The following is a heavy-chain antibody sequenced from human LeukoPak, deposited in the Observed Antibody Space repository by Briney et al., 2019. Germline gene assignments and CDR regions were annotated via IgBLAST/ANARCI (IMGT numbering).Heavy chain of an antibody. J-gene: IGHJ4*02. D-gene: IGHD3-10*01. Sequence: ASVKVSCKVSGYTFTDYYMHWVQQAPGKGLEWMGLVDPEDGETIYAEKFQGRVTITADTSTDTAYMELSSLRSEDTAVYYCARDLPASDGSGDYYFDYWGQGTLVTVSS. V-gene: IGHV1-69-2*01. CDR3: ARDLPASDGSGDYYFDY. CDR2: VDPEDGET. CDR1: GYTFTDYY.